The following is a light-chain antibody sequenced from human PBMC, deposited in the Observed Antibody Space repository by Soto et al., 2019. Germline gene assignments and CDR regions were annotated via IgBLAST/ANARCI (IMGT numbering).Light chain of an antibody. CDR3: QQRSNWPPLT. Sequence: EIVLTQSPATLSLSAGERATLSCRASQSVSNYLAWYQQKPGQAPRLLIYDASKRATGILARISGSGSGTDFTINISSLEPEDVAVYYCQQRSNWPPLTFGGGTKVEIE. J-gene: IGKJ4*01. V-gene: IGKV3-11*01. CDR1: QSVSNY. CDR2: DAS.